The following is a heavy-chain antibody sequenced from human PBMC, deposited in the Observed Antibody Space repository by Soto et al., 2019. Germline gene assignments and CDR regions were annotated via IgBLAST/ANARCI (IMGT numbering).Heavy chain of an antibody. CDR2: ISYDGSNK. CDR1: GFTFSSYA. J-gene: IGHJ6*02. D-gene: IGHD3-10*01. CDR3: ARDSSGSYFGNYGMDV. Sequence: QVQLVESGGGVVQPGRSLRLSCAASGFTFSSYAMHWVRQALGKGLEWVAVISYDGSNKYYADSVKGRFTISRDNSKNTLYRQMNSLRAEDTAVYYCARDSSGSYFGNYGMDVWGQGTTVTVSS. V-gene: IGHV3-30-3*01.